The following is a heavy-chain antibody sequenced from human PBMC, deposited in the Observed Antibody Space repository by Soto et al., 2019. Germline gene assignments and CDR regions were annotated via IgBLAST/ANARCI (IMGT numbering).Heavy chain of an antibody. CDR1: GFTFSSYG. Sequence: GGSLRLSCAASGFTFSSYGMHWVRQAPGKGLEWVAVISYDGSNKYYADSVKGRFTISRDNSKNTLYLQMNSLRAEDTAVYYCAKSGVENIVVLPAAQYYYYYYGMDVWGQGTTVTVSS. J-gene: IGHJ6*01. CDR3: AKSGVENIVVLPAAQYYYYYYGMDV. D-gene: IGHD2-2*01. CDR2: ISYDGSNK. V-gene: IGHV3-30*18.